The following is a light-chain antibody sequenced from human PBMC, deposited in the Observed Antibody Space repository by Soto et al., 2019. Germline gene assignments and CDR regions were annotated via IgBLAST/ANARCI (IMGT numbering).Light chain of an antibody. J-gene: IGLJ1*01. Sequence: QSALAQPASVSGSRGQSITISCTGTSSDVGRYNYVSWFQQHPGKVPKLIIYDVSNWPSGVADRFSGSKSGNTASLTISGLYPEDEADYYCSSFTSSSTFVFGTGTKVTVL. V-gene: IGLV2-14*03. CDR3: SSFTSSSTFV. CDR2: DVS. CDR1: SSDVGRYNY.